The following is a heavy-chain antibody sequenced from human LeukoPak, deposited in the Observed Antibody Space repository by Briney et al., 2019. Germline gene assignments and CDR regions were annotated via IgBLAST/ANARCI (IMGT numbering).Heavy chain of an antibody. Sequence: VASVKVSCKASGYTFTSHGITWVRQAPGQGLEWMGWISVFNGNTNYAQKVQARATMTTDTSTSTAYMELRSLRSDDTAVYYCASAPRGTVIPYELAAGPWGQGTLVTVSS. J-gene: IGHJ5*02. D-gene: IGHD1-1*01. V-gene: IGHV1-18*01. CDR1: GYTFTSHG. CDR3: ASAPRGTVIPYELAAGP. CDR2: ISVFNGNT.